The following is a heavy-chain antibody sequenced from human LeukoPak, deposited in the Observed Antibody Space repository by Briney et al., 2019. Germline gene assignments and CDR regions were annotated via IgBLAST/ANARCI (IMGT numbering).Heavy chain of an antibody. J-gene: IGHJ4*02. CDR1: GFTFSSYG. CDR3: TKMGGWYFDSSGYLVH. D-gene: IGHD3-22*01. Sequence: NPGGSLRLSCAASGFTFSSYGMSWVRQTPRKGLEWVSGISGNGVTTHYADSVKGRFTISRDNTKNTLYLQMNSLSADDTAVYYCTKMGGWYFDSSGYLVHWGQGTLVTVSS. V-gene: IGHV3-23*01. CDR2: ISGNGVTT.